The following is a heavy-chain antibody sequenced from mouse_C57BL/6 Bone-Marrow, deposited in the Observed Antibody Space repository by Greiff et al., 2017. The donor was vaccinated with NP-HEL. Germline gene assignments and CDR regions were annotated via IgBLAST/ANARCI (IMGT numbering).Heavy chain of an antibody. V-gene: IGHV1-82*01. CDR1: GYAFSSSW. CDR3: ARAGGAVVGYFDV. D-gene: IGHD1-1*01. CDR2: IYPGDGDT. J-gene: IGHJ1*03. Sequence: QVQLKESGPELVKPGASVKISCKASGYAFSSSWMNWVKQRPGKGLEWIGRIYPGDGDTNYNGKFKGKATLTADKSSSTAYMQLSSLTSEDSAVYFCARAGGAVVGYFDVWGTGTTVTVSS.